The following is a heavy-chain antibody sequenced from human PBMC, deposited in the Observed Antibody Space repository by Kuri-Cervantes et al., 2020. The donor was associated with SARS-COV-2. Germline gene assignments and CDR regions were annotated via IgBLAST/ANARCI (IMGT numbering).Heavy chain of an antibody. CDR1: GYTFTSYD. D-gene: IGHD6-19*01. CDR2: MNPNSGNT. J-gene: IGHJ4*02. CDR3: ARGGIAVAGSHRH. V-gene: IGHV1-8*01. Sequence: SVNVSCKASGYTFTSYDINWVRQATGQGLEWMGWMNPNSGNTGYAQKLQGRVTMTTDTSTSTDYMELRSLRSDDTAVYYCARGGIAVAGSHRHWGQGTLVTVSS.